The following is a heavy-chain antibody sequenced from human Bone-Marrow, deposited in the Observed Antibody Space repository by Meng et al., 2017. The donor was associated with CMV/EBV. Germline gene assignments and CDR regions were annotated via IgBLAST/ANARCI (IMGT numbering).Heavy chain of an antibody. J-gene: IGHJ6*02. CDR2: IYYSGST. CDR3: AREDLVKGRYGMDV. Sequence: SETLSLTCTVSGGSISGSSYYWAWIRQPPGKGLEWIGYIYYSGSTNYNPSLKSRVTISVDTSKNQFSLKLSSVTAADTAVYYCAREDLVKGRYGMDVWGQGTTVTVSS. V-gene: IGHV4-61*01. CDR1: GGSISGSSYY. D-gene: IGHD3-3*01.